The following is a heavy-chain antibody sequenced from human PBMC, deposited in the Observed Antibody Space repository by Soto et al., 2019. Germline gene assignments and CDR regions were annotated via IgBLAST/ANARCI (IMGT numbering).Heavy chain of an antibody. CDR2: IFPLLAMV. D-gene: IGHD1-26*01. Sequence: QVHLVQSGAEMKKPGSSVKVSCKVSGGDLTNSGISWVRQAPGQGLEWMGGIFPLLAMVDYSQKFQGRVTISADESTNTAYMDLGSLRSEDTAVYYCAIEDGAGFKSWCQGTLVIVSS. J-gene: IGHJ4*02. V-gene: IGHV1-69*04. CDR1: GGDLTNSG. CDR3: AIEDGAGFKS.